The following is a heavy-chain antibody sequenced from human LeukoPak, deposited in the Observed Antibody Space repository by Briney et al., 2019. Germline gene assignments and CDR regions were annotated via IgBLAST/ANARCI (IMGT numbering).Heavy chain of an antibody. CDR1: GGPISNHY. Sequence: PSETLSLTCTVSGGPISNHYWNWVRQPPGKGLEWIGHVYNSGSTNYNPSLKSRVTISVDTSKNQFSLKLSSVTAADTAVYYCAKSHFWTGYPSDYWGQGTLVTVSS. D-gene: IGHD3/OR15-3a*01. J-gene: IGHJ4*02. CDR2: VYNSGST. V-gene: IGHV4-59*11. CDR3: AKSHFWTGYPSDY.